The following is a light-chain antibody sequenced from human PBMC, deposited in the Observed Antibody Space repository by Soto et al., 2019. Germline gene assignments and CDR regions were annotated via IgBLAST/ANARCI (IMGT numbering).Light chain of an antibody. Sequence: QSVLTQPASVSGSPGQSITISCTVTSSYALVSWFQYHPGKAPKLVMYDNTKRPSGVSERLSGSRSDNTASLIITGLQTDDEADYYCSAYGGRGFGGGTKLTV. V-gene: IGLV2-23*01. CDR2: DNT. CDR1: SSYAL. CDR3: SAYGGRG. J-gene: IGLJ2*01.